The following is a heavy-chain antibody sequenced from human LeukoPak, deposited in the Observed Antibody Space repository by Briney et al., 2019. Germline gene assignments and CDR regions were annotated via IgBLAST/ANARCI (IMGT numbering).Heavy chain of an antibody. V-gene: IGHV1-69*06. J-gene: IGHJ4*02. CDR1: RGTFSSYA. Sequence: ASVKVSCKASRGTFSSYAISWVRQAPGQGLEWMGGIIPIFGTANYAQKFRGRVTTTADKSTSTAYMELSSLRAEDTAVYYCARGLGSVAVAGHYFDYWGQGTLVTVSS. CDR2: IIPIFGTA. CDR3: ARGLGSVAVAGHYFDY. D-gene: IGHD6-19*01.